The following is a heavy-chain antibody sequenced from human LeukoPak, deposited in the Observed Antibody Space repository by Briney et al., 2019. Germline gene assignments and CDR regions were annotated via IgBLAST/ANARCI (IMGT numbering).Heavy chain of an antibody. V-gene: IGHV3-21*01. J-gene: IGHJ4*02. CDR1: GFIFSRYS. D-gene: IGHD4-17*01. Sequence: GGSLRLSCAASGFIFSRYSMNWVRQAPGKGLEWVSSISSSSSYIYYAGSVRGRFTISRDDAKNSLYLQMNSLRADDTAVYYCVRPSIDDYGDCGYWGQGTLVTVSS. CDR3: VRPSIDDYGDCGY. CDR2: ISSSSSYI.